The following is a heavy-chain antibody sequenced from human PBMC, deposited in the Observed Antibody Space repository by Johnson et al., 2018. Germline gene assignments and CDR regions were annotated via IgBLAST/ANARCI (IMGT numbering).Heavy chain of an antibody. Sequence: VQLVESGGGLVQPGGSLRLSCAASGFTFSSYSMNWVRQAPGKGLEWVSFISSSSSTIYYAASVKGRFTISRDNAKNSLYLKINTLRAEDTAVYYCAAHPHLYTAMVSVFAFDIWGQGTMVTVSS. V-gene: IGHV3-48*01. D-gene: IGHD5-18*01. CDR3: AAHPHLYTAMVSVFAFDI. J-gene: IGHJ3*02. CDR2: ISSSSSTI. CDR1: GFTFSSYS.